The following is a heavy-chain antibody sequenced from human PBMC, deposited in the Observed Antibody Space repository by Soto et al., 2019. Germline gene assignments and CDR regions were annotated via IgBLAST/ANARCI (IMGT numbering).Heavy chain of an antibody. CDR3: ARGYDFWSGYYSYSMDV. J-gene: IGHJ6*03. V-gene: IGHV4-39*01. D-gene: IGHD3-3*01. Sequence: SETLSLTCTVSGGSISSSSYYWGWIRQPPGKGLEWIGSIYYSGSTYYNPSLKSRVTISVDTSKNQFSLKLSSVTAADAAVYYCARGYDFWSGYYSYSMDVWGKGTTVTVSS. CDR2: IYYSGST. CDR1: GGSISSSSYY.